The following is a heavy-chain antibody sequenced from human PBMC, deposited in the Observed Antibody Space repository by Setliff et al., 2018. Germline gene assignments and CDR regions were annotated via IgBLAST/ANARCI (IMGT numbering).Heavy chain of an antibody. J-gene: IGHJ4*02. V-gene: IGHV4-4*07. CDR1: GGSISSYY. CDR3: ARSFSRREKFLLDY. CDR2: IYTSGST. Sequence: TVSGGSISSYYWSWIRQPAGKGLEWIGRIYTSGSTNYNPSLKSRVTMSVDTSKNQFSLKVSSVTAADTAVYYCARSFSRREKFLLDYWGQGALVTVSS.